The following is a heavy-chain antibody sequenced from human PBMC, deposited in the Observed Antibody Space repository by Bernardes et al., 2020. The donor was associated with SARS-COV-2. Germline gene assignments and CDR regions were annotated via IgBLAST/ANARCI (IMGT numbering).Heavy chain of an antibody. V-gene: IGHV4-34*01. CDR3: ARGRQVAGPSFVSRPTKYLDY. Sequence: SETLSLTCAVYGGSFSGYYWNFIRQPPGKGLEWIGEINDSGSTNYNPSLKSRVTISVDTSKNQFSLKLTSVTAADTAVYYCARGRQVAGPSFVSRPTKYLDYWGQGTLVTVSS. J-gene: IGHJ4*02. CDR1: GGSFSGYY. D-gene: IGHD6-19*01. CDR2: INDSGST.